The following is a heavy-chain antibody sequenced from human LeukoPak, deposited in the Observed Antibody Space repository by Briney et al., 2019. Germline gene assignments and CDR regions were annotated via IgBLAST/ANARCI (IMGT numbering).Heavy chain of an antibody. CDR1: GYTFTDYY. J-gene: IGHJ5*02. D-gene: IGHD2-2*01. CDR2: VDPEDGDT. CDR3: TTNPRYCSSTSCYFP. V-gene: IGHV1-69-2*01. Sequence: ATVKISCTVSGYTFTDYYMHWVQQAPGKGLEWMALVDPEDGDTIYAEKFQGRVTITADTSTDTAYLELNSLRSEDTAVYYCTTNPRYCSSTSCYFPWGQGTVVTVSS.